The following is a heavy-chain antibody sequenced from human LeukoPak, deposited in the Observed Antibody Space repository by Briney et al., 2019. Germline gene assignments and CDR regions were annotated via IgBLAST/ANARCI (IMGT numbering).Heavy chain of an antibody. V-gene: IGHV1-69*05. D-gene: IGHD3-10*01. CDR1: GGTFSSYA. Sequence: SVKVSCEASGGTFSSYAISWVRQAPGQGLEWMGRIIPIFGTANYAQKFQGRVTITTDESTSTAYMELSSLRSEDTAVYYCARVVYGSGSYGFDYWGQGTLVTVSS. CDR2: IIPIFGTA. J-gene: IGHJ4*02. CDR3: ARVVYGSGSYGFDY.